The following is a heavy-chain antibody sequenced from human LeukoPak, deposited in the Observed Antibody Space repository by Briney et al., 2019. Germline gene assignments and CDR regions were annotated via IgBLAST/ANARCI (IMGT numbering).Heavy chain of an antibody. D-gene: IGHD3-10*01. CDR3: AGDWFGAFDI. V-gene: IGHV3-23*01. CDR1: GFTFGDYS. Sequence: GGSLRLSCTTSGFTFGDYSMSWFRQAPGKGLEWVSAISGSGGSTYYADSVKGRFTISRDNSKNTLYLQMNSLRAEDTAVYYCAGDWFGAFDIWGQGTMVTVSS. CDR2: ISGSGGST. J-gene: IGHJ3*02.